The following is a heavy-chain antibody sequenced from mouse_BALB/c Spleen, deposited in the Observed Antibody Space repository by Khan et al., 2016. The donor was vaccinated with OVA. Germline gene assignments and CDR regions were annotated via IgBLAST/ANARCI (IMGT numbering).Heavy chain of an antibody. D-gene: IGHD2-14*01. CDR2: VNPNTDNI. CDR1: GYSFTLYY. V-gene: IGHV1-26*01. CDR3: ARGYDFFAS. Sequence: EVQLQQSGPDLVKPEASVKISCKASGYSFTLYYMSWVKQSHGKSLEWIGRVNPNTDNINYNQEFKGKAILTVDKSSNTAYMELRSLTSEDSAVYVCARGYDFFASWGQGTLVTVSA. J-gene: IGHJ3*01.